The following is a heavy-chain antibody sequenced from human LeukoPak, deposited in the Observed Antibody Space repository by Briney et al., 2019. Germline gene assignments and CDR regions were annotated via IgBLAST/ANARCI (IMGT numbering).Heavy chain of an antibody. D-gene: IGHD3-22*01. CDR1: GFTFDDYA. CDR3: AREFGAYYDSSGYYPPDSDY. Sequence: GRSLRLSCAASGFTFDDYAMHWVRQAPGKGLEWVSGISWNSGSTAYADSVKGRFTISRDNAKNSLSLQMNSLRAEDTAVYYCAREFGAYYDSSGYYPPDSDYWGQGTLVTVSS. V-gene: IGHV3-9*01. J-gene: IGHJ4*02. CDR2: ISWNSGST.